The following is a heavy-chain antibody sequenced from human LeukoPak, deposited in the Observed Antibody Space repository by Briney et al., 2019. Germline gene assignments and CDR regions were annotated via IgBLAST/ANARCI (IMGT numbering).Heavy chain of an antibody. J-gene: IGHJ5*02. CDR3: ARGHHDYVWGSYRNDNWFDP. D-gene: IGHD3-16*02. CDR1: GGSISSSNW. V-gene: IGHV4-4*02. Sequence: PSETLSLTCAVSGGSISSSNWWSWVRQPPGKGLEWIGKINHSGSTNYNPSLKTRVTISVDTSKNQFSLKLSSVTAADTAVYYCARGHHDYVWGSYRNDNWFDPWGQGTLVTVSS. CDR2: INHSGST.